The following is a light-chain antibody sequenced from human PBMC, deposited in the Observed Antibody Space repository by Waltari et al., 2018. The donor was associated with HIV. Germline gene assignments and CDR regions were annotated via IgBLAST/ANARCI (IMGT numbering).Light chain of an antibody. Sequence: EIVLTQSPGTLSLSPGERATLSCRASQSVSSYLAWYQQKPGQAPRLLIYGASTRATGIPDRFSGSGSGTDFTLTISRLEPEDFAVYYCQHYGGSPSYSFGQGTKLEIK. J-gene: IGKJ2*01. CDR2: GAS. CDR1: QSVSSY. V-gene: IGKV3-20*01. CDR3: QHYGGSPSYS.